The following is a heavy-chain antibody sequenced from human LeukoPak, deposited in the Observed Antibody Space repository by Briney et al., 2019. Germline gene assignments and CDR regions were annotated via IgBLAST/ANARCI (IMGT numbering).Heavy chain of an antibody. D-gene: IGHD3-22*01. J-gene: IGHJ4*02. CDR1: GYTFTSYD. CDR2: INPNSGGT. V-gene: IGHV1-2*02. CDR3: AIEVYYHDSNSFVY. Sequence: ASVKVSCKASGYTFTSYDINWVRQATGQGLEWMGWINPNSGGTHLQKFQDRVTMTRDTSISTAYMELSSLRSDDTAMYYCAIEVYYHDSNSFVYWGQGTLVTVSS.